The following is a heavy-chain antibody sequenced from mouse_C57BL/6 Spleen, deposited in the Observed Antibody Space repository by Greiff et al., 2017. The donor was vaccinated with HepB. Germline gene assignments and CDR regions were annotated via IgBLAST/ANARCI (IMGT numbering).Heavy chain of an antibody. J-gene: IGHJ2*01. CDR3: ARDLGTTVVEGFDY. D-gene: IGHD1-1*01. CDR1: GFTFSDYY. Sequence: EVKLVESEGGLVQPGSSMKLSCTASGFTFSDYYMAWVRQVPEKGLEWVANINYDGSSTYYLDSLKSRFIISRDNAKNILYLQMSSLKSEDTATYYCARDLGTTVVEGFDYWGQGTTLTVSS. CDR2: INYDGSST. V-gene: IGHV5-16*01.